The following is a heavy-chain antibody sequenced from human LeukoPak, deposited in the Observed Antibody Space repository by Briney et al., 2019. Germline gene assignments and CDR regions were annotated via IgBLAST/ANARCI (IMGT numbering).Heavy chain of an antibody. CDR1: GGSISSYY. CDR2: IYYSGST. D-gene: IGHD3-3*01. V-gene: IGHV4-59*01. J-gene: IGHJ6*03. CDR3: ARGGAPWSGYLYYYYMDV. Sequence: SETLSLTCTVSGGSISSYYWSWIRQPPGKGLEWIGYIYYSGSTNYTPSLKSRVTISVDTSKNQFSLKLSSVTAADTAVYYCARGGAPWSGYLYYYYMDVWGKGTTVTVSS.